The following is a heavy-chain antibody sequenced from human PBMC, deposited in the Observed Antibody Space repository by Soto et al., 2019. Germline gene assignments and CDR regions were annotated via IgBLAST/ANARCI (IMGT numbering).Heavy chain of an antibody. CDR2: ISGSGGST. D-gene: IGHD6-13*01. CDR3: AKENGYSSSWFEFDY. Sequence: GGSQRLSCAASGFTFSSYAVSWVRQAPGKGLEWVSAISGSGGSTYYADSVKGRFTISRDNSKNTLYLQMNSLRAEDTAVYYCAKENGYSSSWFEFDYWGQGTLVTVSS. V-gene: IGHV3-23*01. J-gene: IGHJ4*02. CDR1: GFTFSSYA.